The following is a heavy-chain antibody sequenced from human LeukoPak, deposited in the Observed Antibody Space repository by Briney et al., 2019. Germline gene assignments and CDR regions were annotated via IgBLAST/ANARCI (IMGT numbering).Heavy chain of an antibody. D-gene: IGHD6-6*01. J-gene: IGHJ4*02. CDR3: AREIIAARLQYYFDY. CDR2: ISYDGSNK. V-gene: IGHV3-30*03. CDR1: GFTFSSYN. Sequence: GGSLRLSCAASGFTFSSYNMNWVRQAPGKGLEWVAVISYDGSNKYYADSVKGRFTISRDNSKNTLYLQMNSLRAEDTAVYYCAREIIAARLQYYFDYWGQGTLVTVSS.